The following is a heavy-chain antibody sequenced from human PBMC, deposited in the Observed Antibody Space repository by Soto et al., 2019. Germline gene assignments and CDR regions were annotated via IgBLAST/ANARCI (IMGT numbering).Heavy chain of an antibody. Sequence: LRLSCAASGFTFSSYEMNWVRQAPGKGLEWVSYISSSGSTIYYADSVKGRFTISRDNAKNSLYLQMNSLRAEDTAVYYCAREAMIVAFDYWGQGTLVTVSS. V-gene: IGHV3-48*03. CDR1: GFTFSSYE. CDR3: AREAMIVAFDY. D-gene: IGHD3-22*01. CDR2: ISSSGSTI. J-gene: IGHJ4*02.